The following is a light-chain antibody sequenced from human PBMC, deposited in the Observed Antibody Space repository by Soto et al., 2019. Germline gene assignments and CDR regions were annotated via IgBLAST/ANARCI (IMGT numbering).Light chain of an antibody. J-gene: IGLJ1*01. Sequence: QSALTQPASLSGSPGQSITISCTGTSSEVGYNNYVSWYRHNPGKAPKVMICDVTNRPSGVSNRFSGSKSGNTASLTISGLQAEDEADYYCSSFTGSTYVFGTGTKVTVL. CDR2: DVT. CDR1: SSEVGYNNY. V-gene: IGLV2-14*03. CDR3: SSFTGSTYV.